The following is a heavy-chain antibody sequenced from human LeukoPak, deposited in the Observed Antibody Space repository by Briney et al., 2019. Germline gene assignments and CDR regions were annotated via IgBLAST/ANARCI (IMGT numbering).Heavy chain of an antibody. D-gene: IGHD4-17*01. J-gene: IGHJ5*02. CDR2: IHYSGST. CDR3: ARRRLGETTTANWFDP. CDR1: GGSISSYY. Sequence: SETLSLTCTVSGGSISSYYWSWIRQPPGKGLEWIGYIHYSGSTNYNPSLKSRVTISLDTSNNQFSLKLNSVTAADTAVYYCARRRLGETTTANWFDPWGPGTLVTVSS. V-gene: IGHV4-59*08.